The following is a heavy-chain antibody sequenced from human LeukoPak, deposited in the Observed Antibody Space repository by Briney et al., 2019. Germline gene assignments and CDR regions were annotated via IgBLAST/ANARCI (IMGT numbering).Heavy chain of an antibody. V-gene: IGHV1-69*13. CDR3: ASGGYNSRNWFDP. D-gene: IGHD5-24*01. CDR2: IIPIFGTA. Sequence: SVKVSCKASGYTFTGYYMHWVRQAPGQGLEWMGGIIPIFGTANYAQKFQGRVTITADESTSTAYMELSSLRSEDTAVYYCASGGYNSRNWFDPWGQGTLVTVSS. CDR1: GYTFTGYY. J-gene: IGHJ5*02.